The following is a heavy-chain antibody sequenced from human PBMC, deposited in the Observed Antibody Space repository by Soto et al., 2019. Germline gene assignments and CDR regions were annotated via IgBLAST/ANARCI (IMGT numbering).Heavy chain of an antibody. D-gene: IGHD6-13*01. CDR1: GYTFTSCG. CDR2: ISAYNGNT. Sequence: ASVKVCGEASGYTFTSCGISWVRQAPGQGLEWMGWISAYNGNTNYAQKLQGRVTMTTDTSTSTAYMELRSLRSDDTAVYYCARDGLIAAAPFDPWGQGTLVTVSS. V-gene: IGHV1-18*01. J-gene: IGHJ5*02. CDR3: ARDGLIAAAPFDP.